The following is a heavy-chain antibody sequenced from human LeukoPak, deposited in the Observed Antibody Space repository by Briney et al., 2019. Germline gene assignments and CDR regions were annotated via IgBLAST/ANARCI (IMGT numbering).Heavy chain of an antibody. CDR1: GYTFTSDD. V-gene: IGHV1-8*01. D-gene: IGHD3-10*01. CDR2: MNPNSGNT. J-gene: IGHJ3*02. Sequence: ASVEVSCKAAGYTFTSDDINWGRQGTGQGLEWLGWMNPNSGNTGYAQKFQGRVTMTRNTSISTAYMELSSLRSEDTAVYYCARAPRGVPHDAFDIWGQGTMVTVSS. CDR3: ARAPRGVPHDAFDI.